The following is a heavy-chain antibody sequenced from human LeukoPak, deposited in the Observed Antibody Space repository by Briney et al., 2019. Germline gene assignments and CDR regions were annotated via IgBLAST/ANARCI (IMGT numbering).Heavy chain of an antibody. CDR3: ARGYSSGWYFLGY. Sequence: ASVKVSCKASGYTFTSYSVHWVRQGPGQGLEWMGVIDPGGGSTTYAQNFHNRGTMTSDTSTSSVYMDLSSLISADTAVYYCARGYSSGWYFLGYWGQGTQVTVSS. V-gene: IGHV1-46*01. CDR2: IDPGGGST. J-gene: IGHJ4*02. D-gene: IGHD6-19*01. CDR1: GYTFTSYS.